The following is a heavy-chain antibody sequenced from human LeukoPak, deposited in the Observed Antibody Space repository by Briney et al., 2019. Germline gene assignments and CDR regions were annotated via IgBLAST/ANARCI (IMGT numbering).Heavy chain of an antibody. J-gene: IGHJ4*02. CDR3: ARASPGYLSDY. Sequence: GGSLRLSCAASGFTFSSYAMSWVRQAPGKGREWGSAISVSAGSTYYADSVKGRFTISRDNSKNTLYLQMSSLRAEDTAVYYCARASPGYLSDYWGQGTLVTVSS. V-gene: IGHV3-23*01. D-gene: IGHD6-13*01. CDR2: ISVSAGST. CDR1: GFTFSSYA.